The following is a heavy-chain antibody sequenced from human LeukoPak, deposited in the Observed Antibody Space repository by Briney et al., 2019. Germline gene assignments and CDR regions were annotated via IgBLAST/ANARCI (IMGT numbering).Heavy chain of an antibody. V-gene: IGHV1-8*01. CDR1: GYTFTSYD. D-gene: IGHD6-25*01. CDR2: MNPNTGNT. CDR3: ARVERGLAAEWGYYYYYGMDV. J-gene: IGHJ6*02. Sequence: ASVKVSCKASGYTFTSYDINWVRQATGQGLEWMGRMNPNTGNTGYAQKFQGRVTMTRNISIRTAYLELSSLRSEDSAVYYCARVERGLAAEWGYYYYYGMDVWGQGTAVTVSS.